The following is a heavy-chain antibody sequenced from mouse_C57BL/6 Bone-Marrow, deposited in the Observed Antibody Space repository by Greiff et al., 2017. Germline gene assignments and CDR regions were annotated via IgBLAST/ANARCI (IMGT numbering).Heavy chain of an antibody. Sequence: VQLQQSGAELARPGASVKLSCKASGYTFTSSGISWVKQRTGQGLEWIGEIYPRSGNTYYNEKFKGKATLTADKSSSTAYMELRSLTSEDSAAYFCARPYYYGGDYWGQGTTHTVSS. D-gene: IGHD1-1*01. CDR1: GYTFTSSG. V-gene: IGHV1-81*01. CDR2: IYPRSGNT. J-gene: IGHJ2*01. CDR3: ARPYYYGGDY.